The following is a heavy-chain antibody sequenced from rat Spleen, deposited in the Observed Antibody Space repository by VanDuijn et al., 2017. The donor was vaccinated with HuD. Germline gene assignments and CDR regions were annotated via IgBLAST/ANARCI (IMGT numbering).Heavy chain of an antibody. V-gene: IGHV5-31*01. CDR1: GFTFNYYW. D-gene: IGHD3-2*01. CDR3: ARLWDS. J-gene: IGHJ2*01. Sequence: EVQLVESGGGLVQPGRSLKLSCVTSGFTFNYYWMTWIRQAPKKGLEWVASLSSGGGGTYYPDSVKGRFTISRDNAKSTLLLQMDGLRSEDTATYYCARLWDSWGQGVMVTVSS. CDR2: LSSGGGGT.